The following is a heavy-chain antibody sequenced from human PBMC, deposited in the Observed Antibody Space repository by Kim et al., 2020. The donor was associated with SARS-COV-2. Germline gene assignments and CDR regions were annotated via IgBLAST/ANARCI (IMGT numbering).Heavy chain of an antibody. CDR3: AKIGWVGDV. V-gene: IGHV4-61*01. Sequence: SETLSLTCSVSGASVSSSKCLWSWIRQPPGRGLEWFADVFHTGNINYNPSLKSRGTISLDTSKNQFSLKLTSVTTADTAAYYCAKIGWVGDVWGQGTTV. D-gene: IGHD2-21*01. J-gene: IGHJ6*02. CDR2: VFHTGNI. CDR1: GASVSSSKCL.